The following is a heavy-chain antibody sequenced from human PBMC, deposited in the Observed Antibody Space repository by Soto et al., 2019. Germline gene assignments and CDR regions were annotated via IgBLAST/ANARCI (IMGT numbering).Heavy chain of an antibody. D-gene: IGHD6-19*01. CDR1: GDSVSSNSTA. J-gene: IGHJ6*02. CDR2: TYYRSKWYN. Sequence: PSQTLSLTCAISGDSVSSNSTAWNWIRQSPSRGLERLGRTYYRSKWYNDYAVSVKSRITINPDTSKNQFSLQLNSVTPEDTAVYYCARAAGPIAVAGYYYYYGMDVWGQGTTVTVSS. CDR3: ARAAGPIAVAGYYYYYGMDV. V-gene: IGHV6-1*01.